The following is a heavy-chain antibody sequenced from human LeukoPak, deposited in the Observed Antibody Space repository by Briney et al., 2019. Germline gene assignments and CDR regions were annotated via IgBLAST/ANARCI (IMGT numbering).Heavy chain of an antibody. V-gene: IGHV3-15*01. CDR2: IKSKTYGGTT. D-gene: IGHD3-22*01. Sequence: GGSLRLSCAASGFTFSNAWMSWVRQAPGKGLEWVVRIKSKTYGGTTDYAAPVKGRFTISRDDSKNTLYLQMNSLKTEDTAVYYCTTECAYYYDSSGYDPYYFDYWGQGTLVTVSS. CDR3: TTECAYYYDSSGYDPYYFDY. CDR1: GFTFSNAW. J-gene: IGHJ4*02.